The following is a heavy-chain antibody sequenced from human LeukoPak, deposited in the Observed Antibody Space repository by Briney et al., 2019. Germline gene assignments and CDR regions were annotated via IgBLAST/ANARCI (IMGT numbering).Heavy chain of an antibody. J-gene: IGHJ4*02. CDR1: GFTFSTYS. D-gene: IGHD3-3*01. CDR2: ISSSGDFI. Sequence: GGSLRLSCAASGFTFSTYSMNWVRQAPGKGLELVSSISSSGDFIYYADSVKGRFTISRDNAENSLYLQMNSLRAEDTAVYYCARVRGAISYSDYWGQGTLVTVSS. V-gene: IGHV3-21*01. CDR3: ARVRGAISYSDY.